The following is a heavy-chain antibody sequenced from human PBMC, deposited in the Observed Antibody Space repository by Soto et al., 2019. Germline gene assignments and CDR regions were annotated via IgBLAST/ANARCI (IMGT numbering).Heavy chain of an antibody. Sequence: QVQLVQSGAEVKKPGSSVMVSCKASGDTFSSYAISWVRQAPGQGLEWMGGISPIFGTANYAQKFQGRVTITADESESTAYMELRSLRSEDTAVYYCARDGSGYRSRASPMDVWGQGTTVTVSS. CDR3: ARDGSGYRSRASPMDV. D-gene: IGHD3-22*01. V-gene: IGHV1-69*01. CDR1: GDTFSSYA. CDR2: ISPIFGTA. J-gene: IGHJ6*02.